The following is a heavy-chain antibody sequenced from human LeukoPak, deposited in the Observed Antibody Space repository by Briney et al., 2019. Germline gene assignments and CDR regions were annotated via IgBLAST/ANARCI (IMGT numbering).Heavy chain of an antibody. CDR2: IHPHGIF. Sequence: SETLSLTCAVYGGSCDDYYCSWIRQPPGKGLEWIGEIHPHGIFYYNSSLVSRVTISIDTSKAQFSLRLTSVTAADTAFYYCARGRDRSKAGDLWGQGSLVTVSS. V-gene: IGHV4-34*01. D-gene: IGHD5-24*01. CDR3: ARGRDRSKAGDL. CDR1: GGSCDDYY. J-gene: IGHJ5*02.